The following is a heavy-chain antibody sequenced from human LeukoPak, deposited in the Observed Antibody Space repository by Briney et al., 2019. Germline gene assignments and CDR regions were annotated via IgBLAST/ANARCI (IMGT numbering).Heavy chain of an antibody. V-gene: IGHV4-39*01. J-gene: IGHJ5*02. Sequence: PSETLSLTCTVSGGSISSSIYYWGWIRQPPGRGLEWIGTIYYRGSTYYNPSLKSRVTISVDASKNQFSLKLTSVTAADTAVYYCARLGRTYYDFWSGPWGQGTLVTVSS. CDR2: IYYRGST. CDR1: GGSISSSIYY. CDR3: ARLGRTYYDFWSGP. D-gene: IGHD3-3*01.